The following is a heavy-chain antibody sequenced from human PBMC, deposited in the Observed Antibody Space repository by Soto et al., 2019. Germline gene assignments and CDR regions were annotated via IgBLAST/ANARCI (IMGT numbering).Heavy chain of an antibody. CDR1: GDSFTSYR. V-gene: IGHV5-51*01. D-gene: IGHD3-22*01. CDR3: ATYSSGYYYYTMDV. Sequence: PGESLKISCKGSGDSFTSYRIGWVRQMPGKGLEWMGIIYPGESNTRYSPSFQGQVTISADKSIGTAYLQWSSLKASDTAMYYCATYSSGYYYYTMDVWGQGTTVTVSS. J-gene: IGHJ6*02. CDR2: IYPGESNT.